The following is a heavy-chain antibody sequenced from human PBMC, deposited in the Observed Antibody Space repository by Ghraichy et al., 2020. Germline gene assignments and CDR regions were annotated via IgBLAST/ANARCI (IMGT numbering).Heavy chain of an antibody. CDR1: GGSFSGYY. J-gene: IGHJ4*02. Sequence: SETLSLTCAVYGGSFSGYYWSWIRQPPGKGLEWIGEINHSGSTNYNPSLKSRVTISVDTSKNQFSLKLSSVTAADTAVYYCARGRAWKFDYWGQGTLVTVSS. V-gene: IGHV4-34*01. D-gene: IGHD1-1*01. CDR2: INHSGST. CDR3: ARGRAWKFDY.